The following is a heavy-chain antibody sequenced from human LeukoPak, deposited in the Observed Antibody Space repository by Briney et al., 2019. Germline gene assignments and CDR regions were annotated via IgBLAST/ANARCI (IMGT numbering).Heavy chain of an antibody. CDR3: AREGYGDYAIDY. J-gene: IGHJ4*02. V-gene: IGHV1-69*13. CDR1: GGTFISYA. CDR2: IIPIFGTA. D-gene: IGHD4-17*01. Sequence: SVKVSCKASGGTFISYAISWVRQAPGQGLEWMGGIIPIFGTANYAQKFQGRVTITADESTSTAYMELSSLRSGDTAVYYCAREGYGDYAIDYWGQGTLVTVSS.